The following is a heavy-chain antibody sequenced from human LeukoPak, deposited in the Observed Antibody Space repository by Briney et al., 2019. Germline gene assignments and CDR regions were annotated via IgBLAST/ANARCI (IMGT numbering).Heavy chain of an antibody. V-gene: IGHV3-73*01. D-gene: IGHD3-10*01. CDR3: TRLFTMVRGPTSYYYYYYMDV. J-gene: IGHJ6*03. Sequence: GRSLRLSCAASGFTFSGSAMNWVRQASGKGLEWVGRIRIKANCYATAYAASVKGRFTISRDDSKNTAYLQMNSLKTEDTAVYYCTRLFTMVRGPTSYYYYYYMDVWGKGTTVTVSS. CDR2: IRIKANCYAT. CDR1: GFTFSGSA.